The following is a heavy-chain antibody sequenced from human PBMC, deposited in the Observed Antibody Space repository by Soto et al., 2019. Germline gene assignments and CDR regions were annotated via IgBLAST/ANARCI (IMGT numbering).Heavy chain of an antibody. CDR1: GFTFSSYW. D-gene: IGHD3-3*01. CDR3: ARADPAGFTIFGVAQFDY. V-gene: IGHV3-7*01. Sequence: GGSLRLSCAASGFTFSSYWMSWVRQAPGKGLEWVANIKQDGSEKYYVDSVKGRFTISRDNAKNSLYLQMNSLRAEDTAVYYCARADPAGFTIFGVAQFDYWGQGTLVTVSS. J-gene: IGHJ4*02. CDR2: IKQDGSEK.